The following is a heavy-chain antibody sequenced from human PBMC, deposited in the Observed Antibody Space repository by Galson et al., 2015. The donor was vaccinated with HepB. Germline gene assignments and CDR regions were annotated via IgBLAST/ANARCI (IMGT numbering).Heavy chain of an antibody. CDR1: GYTFNTYA. D-gene: IGHD2-2*01. CDR3: ARDCSSASCLFCRDG. Sequence: SVKVSCKGSGYTFNTYAYSWVRQAPGHGLEWMGWISANSGYTNYAQKLTGRVTMNTDTSQSTAFMELRSLSSYDTAVDYCARDCSSASCLFCRDGWGQGTTVTVSS. CDR2: ISANSGYT. J-gene: IGHJ6*02. V-gene: IGHV1-18*04.